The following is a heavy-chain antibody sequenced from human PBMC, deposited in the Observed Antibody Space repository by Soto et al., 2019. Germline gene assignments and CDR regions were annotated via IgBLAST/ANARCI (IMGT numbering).Heavy chain of an antibody. J-gene: IGHJ4*02. CDR1: GFTVSSNY. CDR3: ARAHPFRYCSGGSCYSSSFDY. CDR2: IYSGGST. D-gene: IGHD2-15*01. Sequence: GGSLRLSCAASGFTVSSNYMSWVRQAPGKGLEWVSVIYSGGSTYYADSVKGRFTISRDNSKNTLYLQMNSLRAEDTAVYYCARAHPFRYCSGGSCYSSSFDYWGQGTLVTVS. V-gene: IGHV3-66*01.